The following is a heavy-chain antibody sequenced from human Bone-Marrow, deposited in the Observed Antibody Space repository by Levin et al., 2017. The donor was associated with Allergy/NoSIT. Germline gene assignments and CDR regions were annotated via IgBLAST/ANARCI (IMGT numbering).Heavy chain of an antibody. Sequence: GGSLRLSCAASGFTFSGFTMHWVRQASGKGLEWVGHIRSKTYNYATAYAASVKGRFTISRDDSENTAYLQINSLKSEDTAVYYCTRGLYGDSDYWGQGTLVTVSS. CDR1: GFTFSGFT. V-gene: IGHV3-73*01. CDR3: TRGLYGDSDY. CDR2: IRSKTYNYAT. J-gene: IGHJ4*02. D-gene: IGHD4-17*01.